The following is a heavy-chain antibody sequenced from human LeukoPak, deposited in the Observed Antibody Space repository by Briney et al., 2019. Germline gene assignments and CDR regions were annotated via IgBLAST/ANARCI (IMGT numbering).Heavy chain of an antibody. CDR3: AKGTFDDYGDPDY. CDR1: GFTFDDYA. V-gene: IGHV3-23*01. D-gene: IGHD4-17*01. Sequence: GRSLGLSCAASGFTFDDYAMHWVRQAPGKGLEWVSGISGSGGSTYYADSVKGRFTISRDNSKNTLYLQMNSLRAEDTAVYHCAKGTFDDYGDPDYWGQGTLVTVSS. J-gene: IGHJ4*02. CDR2: ISGSGGST.